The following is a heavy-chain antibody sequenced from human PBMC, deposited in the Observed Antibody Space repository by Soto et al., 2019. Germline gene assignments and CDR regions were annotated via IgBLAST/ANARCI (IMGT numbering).Heavy chain of an antibody. CDR2: IKQDGSEK. CDR3: AREKSATPFYYYYGMDV. J-gene: IGHJ6*02. V-gene: IGHV3-7*01. Sequence: EVQLVESGGGLVQPGGSLRLSCVASGFTFNSYWMSWVRQAPGKGLEWVANIKQDGSEKYYVDSVKGRFTISRDNAKNPLYLQMNSLRAADTAVYYCAREKSATPFYYYYGMDVCGQGTTVTVSS. CDR1: GFTFNSYW.